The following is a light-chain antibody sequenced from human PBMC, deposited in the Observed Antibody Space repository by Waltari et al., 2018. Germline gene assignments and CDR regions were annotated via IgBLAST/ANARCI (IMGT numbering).Light chain of an antibody. CDR3: SSYTSSSTLV. V-gene: IGLV2-14*03. CDR1: SSDVGAHNY. J-gene: IGLJ2*01. CDR2: EVS. Sequence: QSALTQPAPVSGSPGQSITLPCTGTSSDVGAHNYVSWYQQHPVKAPKPLIYEVSNRPSGISNRFSGSKSGSTASLTISGLQAEDEADYYCSSYTSSSTLVFGGGTKLTVL.